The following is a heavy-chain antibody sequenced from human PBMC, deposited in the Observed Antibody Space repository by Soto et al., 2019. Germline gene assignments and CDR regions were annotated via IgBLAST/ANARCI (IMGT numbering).Heavy chain of an antibody. D-gene: IGHD5-18*01. CDR1: GASISSDDHY. CDR3: ARVLDTAMVILDY. V-gene: IGHV4-30-4*01. CDR2: IYYSGST. Sequence: PSETLSLTCTVSGASISSDDHYWSWIRQPPGKGLERIGYIYYSGSTYYNPSLKSRVTISVDTSKNQFSLKLSSVTAADTAVYYCARVLDTAMVILDYWGQGTLVTVSS. J-gene: IGHJ4*02.